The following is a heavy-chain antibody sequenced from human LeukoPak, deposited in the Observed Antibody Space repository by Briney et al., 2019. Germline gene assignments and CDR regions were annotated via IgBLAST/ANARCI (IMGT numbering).Heavy chain of an antibody. Sequence: GESLKISCKGPGYSFTSYWIGWVRQMPGKGLEWMGIIYPGDSDTRYSPSFQGQVTISADKSISTAYLQWSSLKASDTAMYYCARGDCSGGSCYSGNWFDPWGQGTLVTVSS. D-gene: IGHD2-15*01. CDR1: GYSFTSYW. J-gene: IGHJ5*02. CDR3: ARGDCSGGSCYSGNWFDP. CDR2: IYPGDSDT. V-gene: IGHV5-51*01.